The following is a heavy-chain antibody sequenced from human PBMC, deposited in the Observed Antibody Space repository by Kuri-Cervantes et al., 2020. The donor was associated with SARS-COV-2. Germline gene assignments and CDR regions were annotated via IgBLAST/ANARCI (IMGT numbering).Heavy chain of an antibody. J-gene: IGHJ4*02. V-gene: IGHV3-48*04. CDR2: ISSNSGTI. Sequence: GESLKISCGASGFTFRNFQMNWVRQAPGKGLEWISYISSNSGTIYYADSVKGRFTISRDNAKNSLDLQMNSLRAEDTAVYYCVRDGDHWNLDYWGQGTLVTVSS. CDR3: VRDGDHWNLDY. CDR1: GFTFRNFQ. D-gene: IGHD1-1*01.